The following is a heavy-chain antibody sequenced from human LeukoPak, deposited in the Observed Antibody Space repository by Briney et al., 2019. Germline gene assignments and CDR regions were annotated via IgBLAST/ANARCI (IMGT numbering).Heavy chain of an antibody. Sequence: PSETLSLTCTVSGGSISSGDYYWRWIRQPPGKGLEWIGYIYYSGSTYYNPSLKSRVTISVDTSKNQFSLKLSSVTAADTAVYYCARVLHMGYDGMDVWGQGTTVTVSS. CDR3: ARVLHMGYDGMDV. J-gene: IGHJ6*02. D-gene: IGHD2-15*01. CDR2: IYYSGST. CDR1: GGSISSGDYY. V-gene: IGHV4-30-4*01.